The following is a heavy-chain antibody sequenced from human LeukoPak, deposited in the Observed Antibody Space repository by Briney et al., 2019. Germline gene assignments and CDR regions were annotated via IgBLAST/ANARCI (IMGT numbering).Heavy chain of an antibody. D-gene: IGHD2-15*01. Sequence: QAGGSLRPSCAASGFTFSNYVMSWVRQAPGKGPEWVSGINGGGGSTFYAESVTGRFTISRDNSKNTLFLQMNTLRAEDTAVYYCVKDGRRSPPCWGQGTLVTVSS. V-gene: IGHV3-23*01. CDR3: VKDGRRSPPC. CDR2: INGGGGST. CDR1: GFTFSNYV. J-gene: IGHJ4*02.